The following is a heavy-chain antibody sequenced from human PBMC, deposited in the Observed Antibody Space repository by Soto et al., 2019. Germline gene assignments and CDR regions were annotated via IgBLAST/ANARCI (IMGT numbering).Heavy chain of an antibody. CDR2: ISWHSGTI. J-gene: IGHJ4*02. Sequence: VQLVESGGGLVQPGWSLRLSCAASGFTFRNYAMHWVRRAPGKGLEWVSGISWHSGTIGYADSVRGRFTISRDNAKNSLYLQMNSLRPEDTALYYCVKEKLYSNYEYYFDYWGQGTLVTVSS. CDR3: VKEKLYSNYEYYFDY. D-gene: IGHD4-4*01. CDR1: GFTFRNYA. V-gene: IGHV3-9*01.